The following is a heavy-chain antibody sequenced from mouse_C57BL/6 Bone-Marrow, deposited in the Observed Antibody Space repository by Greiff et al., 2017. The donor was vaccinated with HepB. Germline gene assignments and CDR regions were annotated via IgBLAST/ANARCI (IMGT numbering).Heavy chain of an antibody. CDR2: ISSGSSTI. V-gene: IGHV5-17*01. CDR1: GFTFSDYG. D-gene: IGHD1-1*02. Sequence: EVMLVESGGGLVKPGGSLKLSCAASGFTFSDYGMHWVRQAPEKGLEWVAYISSGSSTIYYADTVKGRFTISRDNAKNTLFLQMTSLRSEDTAMYYCARGLVNYAYWYFDVWGTGTTVTVSS. J-gene: IGHJ1*03. CDR3: ARGLVNYAYWYFDV.